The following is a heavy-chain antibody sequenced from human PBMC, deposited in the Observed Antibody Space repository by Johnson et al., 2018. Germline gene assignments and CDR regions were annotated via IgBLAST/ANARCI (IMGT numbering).Heavy chain of an antibody. CDR1: GGSVSGYY. V-gene: IGHV4-59*02. CDR3: ARDGRFSGYMDV. CDR2: ISDRGNP. D-gene: IGHD3-10*01. Sequence: QVQLQESGPGLVKPSETLSLNCSVSGGSVSGYYWSRRRQSPGKGLAWIASISDRGNPDFTPSLRGRATLSIDKSKNQFPLNLSSVTAADTAVYYCARDGRFSGYMDVWGKGTTVIVSS. J-gene: IGHJ6*03.